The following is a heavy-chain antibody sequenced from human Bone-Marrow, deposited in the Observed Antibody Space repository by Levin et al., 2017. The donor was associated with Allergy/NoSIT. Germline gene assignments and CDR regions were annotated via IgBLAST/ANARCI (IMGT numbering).Heavy chain of an antibody. CDR3: ARIVTAAPVVGAFDI. D-gene: IGHD6-13*01. CDR1: SLTTVGVG. Sequence: SLTTVGVGVGWIRQPPGKALEWLALFYWDDVKRYSPALESRLTITKDPSKNQVVLTLTDMDPVDTATYYCARIVTAAPVVGAFDIWGRGTMVTVSS. CDR2: FYWDDVK. V-gene: IGHV2-5*02. J-gene: IGHJ3*02.